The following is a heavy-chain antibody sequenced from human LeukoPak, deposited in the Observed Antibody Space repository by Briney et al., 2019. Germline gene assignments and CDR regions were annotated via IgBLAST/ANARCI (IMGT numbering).Heavy chain of an antibody. D-gene: IGHD2-2*01. CDR2: INHSGST. J-gene: IGHJ4*02. CDR3: ARGRYCSSTSSYASGLITG. Sequence: SETLSLTCAVYGGSFSGYYWSWIRQPPGKGLEWIGEINHSGSTNYNPSLKSRVTISVDTSKNQFSLKLSSVTAADTAVYYCARGRYCSSTSSYASGLITGWGQGTLVTVSS. CDR1: GGSFSGYY. V-gene: IGHV4-34*01.